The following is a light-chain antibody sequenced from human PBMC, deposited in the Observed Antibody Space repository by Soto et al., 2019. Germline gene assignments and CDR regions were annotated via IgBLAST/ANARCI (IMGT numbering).Light chain of an antibody. Sequence: QSVLTQPPSVSAAPGQKVTISCSGSSSNIGNNYASWYQHLPGTSPKLLIYHNNKRPSGIPDRFSDSKSGTSATLDITGLQTGDEADYFCGTWDSSLNAVGFGGGTKLTVL. V-gene: IGLV1-51*01. CDR2: HNN. CDR1: SSNIGNNY. CDR3: GTWDSSLNAVG. J-gene: IGLJ2*01.